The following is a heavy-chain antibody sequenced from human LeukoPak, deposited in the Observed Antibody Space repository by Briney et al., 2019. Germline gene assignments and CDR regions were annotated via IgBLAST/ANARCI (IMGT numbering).Heavy chain of an antibody. CDR1: GFTFSSYS. D-gene: IGHD2-2*01. V-gene: IGHV3-48*01. CDR2: ISSSSSTI. J-gene: IGHJ6*02. Sequence: GGSLRLSCAASGFTFSSYSMNWVRQAPGKGLEWVSYISSSSSTIYYADSVKGRFTISRDNAKNSLYLQMNSLRAEDTAVYYCAREPGRYCSSTSCYRYYYGMDVWGQGTTVTVSS. CDR3: AREPGRYCSSTSCYRYYYGMDV.